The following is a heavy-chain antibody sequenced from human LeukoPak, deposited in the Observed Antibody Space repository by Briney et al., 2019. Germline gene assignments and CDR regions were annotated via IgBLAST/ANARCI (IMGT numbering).Heavy chain of an antibody. CDR2: MNPNSGNA. V-gene: IGHV1-8*01. CDR1: GYTFTSYD. J-gene: IGHJ6*02. Sequence: ASVKVSCKASGYTFTSYDINWVRQATGQGLEWMGWMNPNSGNAGYAQKFQGRVTMTRNTSISTAYMELSSLRSEDTAVYYCALMGEGYGGNRYYYYGMDVWGQGTTVTVSS. D-gene: IGHD4-23*01. CDR3: ALMGEGYGGNRYYYYGMDV.